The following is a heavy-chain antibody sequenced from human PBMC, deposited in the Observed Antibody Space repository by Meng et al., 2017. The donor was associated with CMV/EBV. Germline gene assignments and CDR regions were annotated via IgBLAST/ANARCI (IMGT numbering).Heavy chain of an antibody. J-gene: IGHJ6*02. CDR2: MNPNRGNT. V-gene: IGHV1-8*01. Sequence: SVKVSCKASGYTFIYYDIIWVRQASGQGLEGVGWMNPNRGNTAYAQKFQGRVTMTRDTSTSIAYMELSSLKSGDTAVYYCARGQVQCSTINCHDYRFSGMDVWGQGTTVTVSS. CDR1: GYTFIYYD. CDR3: ARGQVQCSTINCHDYRFSGMDV. D-gene: IGHD2/OR15-2a*01.